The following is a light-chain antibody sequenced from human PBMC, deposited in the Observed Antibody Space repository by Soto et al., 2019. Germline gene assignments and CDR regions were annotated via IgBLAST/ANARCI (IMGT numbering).Light chain of an antibody. V-gene: IGLV2-14*03. CDR1: SSDVGGYDH. CDR2: DVS. Sequence: QSVLTQPASVSGSPGQSITISCTGTSSDVGGYDHVSWYQHHPGKAPKLMIYDVSNRPSGVSNRFSGSKSGNTASLTISGLQAEDEADYYCSSYTSSSPYVFGTGTKVTVL. J-gene: IGLJ1*01. CDR3: SSYTSSSPYV.